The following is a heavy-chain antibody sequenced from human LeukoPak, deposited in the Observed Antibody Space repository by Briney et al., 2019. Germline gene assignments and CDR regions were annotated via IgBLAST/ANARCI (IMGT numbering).Heavy chain of an antibody. Sequence: SETLSLTCTVSGGSISSYYWSWIRQPPGKGLEWIGYIHYSGSTNYNPSLKSRVTISVDTSKNQFSLKLSSVTAADTAVYYCARGGIDGDYAYYFDYWGQGTLVTVSS. CDR1: GGSISSYY. J-gene: IGHJ4*02. CDR3: ARGGIDGDYAYYFDY. D-gene: IGHD4-17*01. V-gene: IGHV4-59*01. CDR2: IHYSGST.